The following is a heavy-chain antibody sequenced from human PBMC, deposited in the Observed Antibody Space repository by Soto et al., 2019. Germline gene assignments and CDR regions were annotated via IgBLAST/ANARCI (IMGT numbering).Heavy chain of an antibody. CDR2: IFRSGSS. CDR1: GDSISSGDNS. D-gene: IGHD2-2*01. Sequence: PSETLSLTCTVSGDSISSGDNSWSWIRQPTGQGLEWIGYIFRSGSSFSNPSLRSRVTLSVDTSKNQFSLSLSTVTAADTALYYCARGLGYCSTTTCSEDWFDPWGPGTLVTVSS. CDR3: ARGLGYCSTTTCSEDWFDP. J-gene: IGHJ5*02. V-gene: IGHV4-30-2*01.